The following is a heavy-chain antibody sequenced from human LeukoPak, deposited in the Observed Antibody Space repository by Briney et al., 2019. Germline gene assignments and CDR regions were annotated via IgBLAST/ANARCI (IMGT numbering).Heavy chain of an antibody. V-gene: IGHV4-39*07. D-gene: IGHD6-19*01. Sequence: PSKTLSLTCTVSGGSISSSSYYWGWIRQPPGKGLEWIGSIYYSGSTYYNPSLKSRVTISVDTSKNQFSLKLSSVTAADTAVYYCARVEQWLVYAFDIWGQGTMVTVSS. CDR3: ARVEQWLVYAFDI. J-gene: IGHJ3*02. CDR2: IYYSGST. CDR1: GGSISSSSYY.